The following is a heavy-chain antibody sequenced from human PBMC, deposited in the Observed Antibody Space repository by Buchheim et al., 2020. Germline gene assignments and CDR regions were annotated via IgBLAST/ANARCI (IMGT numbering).Heavy chain of an antibody. Sequence: QLQLQESGSGLVKPSQTLSLTCAVSGGSISSGGYSWSWIRQPPGKGLEWIGYIYHSGSTYYNPSLKSRVTISVDRSKNQFSLKLSSVTAADTAVYYCARSLISITIVGGVITGFDYWGQGTL. CDR2: IYHSGST. CDR1: GGSISSGGYS. V-gene: IGHV4-30-2*01. CDR3: ARSLISITIVGGVITGFDY. J-gene: IGHJ4*02. D-gene: IGHD3-3*01.